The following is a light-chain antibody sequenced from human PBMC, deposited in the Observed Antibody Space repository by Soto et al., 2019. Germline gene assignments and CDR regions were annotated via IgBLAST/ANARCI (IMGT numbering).Light chain of an antibody. V-gene: IGKV4-1*01. CDR1: QSVLYSYKNKKY. CDR2: WAS. CDR3: QQDYCTPSLT. J-gene: IGKJ4*01. Sequence: DIVMTQSTDSLAVSLGERATINCKSNQSVLYSYKNKKYFAWYQQKPGQPPQLLIYWASTRESEVPDRLSGSGSGTDFTLSISSRQAEDVAVYYCQQDYCTPSLTVGGGTKVEIK.